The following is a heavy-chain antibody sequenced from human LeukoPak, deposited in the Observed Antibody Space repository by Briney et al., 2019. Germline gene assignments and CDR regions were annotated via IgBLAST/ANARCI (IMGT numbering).Heavy chain of an antibody. D-gene: IGHD5-18*01. CDR1: GYTFTTYW. CDR3: ARGGYSFGLDY. V-gene: IGHV5-51*01. Sequence: GESLKISCQGTGYTFTTYWIGWVRQMPGKGLEWMGIIYPGDSDIRYSPSFQGQVTISADKSISTAYLQWSSLKASDTAMYYCARGGYSFGLDYWGQGTLVTVSS. CDR2: IYPGDSDI. J-gene: IGHJ4*02.